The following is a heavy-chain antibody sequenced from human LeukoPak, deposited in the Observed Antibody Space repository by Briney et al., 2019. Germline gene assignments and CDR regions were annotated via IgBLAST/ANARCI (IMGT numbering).Heavy chain of an antibody. D-gene: IGHD3-10*01. CDR2: ISSTSSTI. J-gene: IGHJ4*02. V-gene: IGHV3-48*01. CDR3: ARDRFESRDFDY. Sequence: PGGSLRLSCAASGFTFSSYSMNWVRQAPGRGGGGVSYISSTSSTIYYADSVKGRFTISRENAKNSLYLQMNSLRAEDTAVYYCARDRFESRDFDYWGQGTLVTVSS. CDR1: GFTFSSYS.